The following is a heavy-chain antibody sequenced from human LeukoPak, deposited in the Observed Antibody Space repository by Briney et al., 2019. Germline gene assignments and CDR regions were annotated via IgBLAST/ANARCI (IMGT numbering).Heavy chain of an antibody. J-gene: IGHJ4*02. CDR3: ALGGGAR. CDR1: GYNLSELS. CDR2: FDPQDGEI. V-gene: IGHV1-24*01. Sequence: GASVKVSCKVSGYNLSELSMHWVREAPGKGLEWMGIFDPQDGEIMYAQKFQGRVTMTEDTATDTAYMELSSLRPEDTAIYYCALGGGARWGQGTLVTVSS. D-gene: IGHD3-16*01.